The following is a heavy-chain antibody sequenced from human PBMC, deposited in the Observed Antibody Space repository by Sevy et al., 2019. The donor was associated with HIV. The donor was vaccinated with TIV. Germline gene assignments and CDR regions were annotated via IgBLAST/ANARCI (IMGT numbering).Heavy chain of an antibody. V-gene: IGHV3-11*01. CDR3: ARDHEKDGELGDYYYYAMDV. D-gene: IGHD3-16*01. Sequence: AGSLRLSCAASGFSISDYYMSWIRQAPGKGLQWISYIGSSGDTIYYADSVKGRFTISRDNAKNSLYLQLNSLRAEDTTVYYCARDHEKDGELGDYYYYAMDVWGRGTTVTVSS. CDR2: IGSSGDTI. CDR1: GFSISDYY. J-gene: IGHJ6*02.